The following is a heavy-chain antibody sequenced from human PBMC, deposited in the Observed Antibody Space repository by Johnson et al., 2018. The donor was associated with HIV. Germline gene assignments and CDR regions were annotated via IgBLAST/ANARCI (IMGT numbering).Heavy chain of an antibody. J-gene: IGHJ3*02. D-gene: IGHD5-18*01. V-gene: IGHV3-7*01. CDR2: IKQDGSEK. Sequence: VKLVESGGGVVQPGGSLRLSCAASGFTFSSYWMSWVRQAPGKGLEWVANIKQDGSEKYYVDSVKGRFTISRENSKNTLYLQMNSLRAEDTAVYYCARDLTRGYSPRGAFDIWGQGTMVTVSS. CDR1: GFTFSSYW. CDR3: ARDLTRGYSPRGAFDI.